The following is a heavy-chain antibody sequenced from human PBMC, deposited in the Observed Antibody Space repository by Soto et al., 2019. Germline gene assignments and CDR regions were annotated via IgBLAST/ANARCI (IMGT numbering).Heavy chain of an antibody. CDR3: ARDCSSSCHHDAFDI. Sequence: SETLSLTCTVSGGSISSYYWSWIRQPPGNGLEWIGYIYYSGSTNYNPSLKSRVTISVDTSKNQFSLKLSSVTAADTAVYYCARDCSSSCHHDAFDIWGQGTLVTVSS. CDR2: IYYSGST. D-gene: IGHD6-13*01. V-gene: IGHV4-59*01. CDR1: GGSISSYY. J-gene: IGHJ3*02.